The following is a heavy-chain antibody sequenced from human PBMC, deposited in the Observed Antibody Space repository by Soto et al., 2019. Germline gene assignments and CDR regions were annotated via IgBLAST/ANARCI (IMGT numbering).Heavy chain of an antibody. Sequence: SETLSLTCTVSGGSISSIGYYWSWIRQSPGKGLEWVGYIHSSGSTYYSPSLESRIAISVDTSENQFSLKLSSVTAADTAIYYCARVEGDTSKRNFDYWGQGALVTVSS. V-gene: IGHV4-31*03. CDR1: GGSISSIGYY. D-gene: IGHD3-16*01. CDR2: IHSSGST. J-gene: IGHJ4*02. CDR3: ARVEGDTSKRNFDY.